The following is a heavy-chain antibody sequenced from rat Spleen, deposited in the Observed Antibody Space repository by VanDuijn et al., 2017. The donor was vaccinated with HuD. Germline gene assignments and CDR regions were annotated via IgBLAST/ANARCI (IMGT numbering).Heavy chain of an antibody. CDR2: ISYDGTNT. D-gene: IGHD1-2*01. Sequence: EVQLVESGGGLVQPGRSLKLSCAASGFTFSDYNMAWVRQAPKKGLEWVASISYDGTNTYYRDSVKGRFTISRDNAKSTLYLQMDSLRSEDTATYYCARDYDSYIRYWFVDFWGPGTMVTVSS. V-gene: IGHV5-7*01. CDR3: ARDYDSYIRYWFVDF. J-gene: IGHJ1*01. CDR1: GFTFSDYN.